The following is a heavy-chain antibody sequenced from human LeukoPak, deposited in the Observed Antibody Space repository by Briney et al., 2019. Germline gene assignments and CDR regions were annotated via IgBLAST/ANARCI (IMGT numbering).Heavy chain of an antibody. J-gene: IGHJ4*02. V-gene: IGHV3-30*18. CDR2: ISYDGSNK. D-gene: IGHD5-18*01. CDR3: AKDQNPGYSYVPGY. CDR1: GFTFSSYG. Sequence: GGSLRLSCAASGFTFSSYGMHWVRQAPGKGLEWVAVISYDGSNKYYADSVKGRFTISRDNSKNTLYLQMNSLRAEDTAVYYCAKDQNPGYSYVPGYWGQGTLVTVSS.